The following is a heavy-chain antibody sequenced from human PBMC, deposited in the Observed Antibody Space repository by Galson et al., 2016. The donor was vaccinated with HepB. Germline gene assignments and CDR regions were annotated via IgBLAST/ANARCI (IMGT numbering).Heavy chain of an antibody. CDR3: ATDTPMSRGVHVNYDYYVLDV. J-gene: IGHJ6*02. CDR2: FNPETGET. V-gene: IGHV1-24*01. CDR1: GYTLIQLS. D-gene: IGHD3-10*01. Sequence: SVKVSCKVSGYTLIQLSMHWVRQARGKGLEWMGGFNPETGETVYSPKFQGRVSVTEAASANTVYMELYSLTSDDTAVYYCATDTPMSRGVHVNYDYYVLDVWGPGTTVTVSS.